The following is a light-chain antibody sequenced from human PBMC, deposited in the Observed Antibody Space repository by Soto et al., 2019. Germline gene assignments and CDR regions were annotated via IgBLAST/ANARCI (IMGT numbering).Light chain of an antibody. CDR2: TAF. CDR1: QSISGY. J-gene: IGKJ2*02. CDR3: LQTYSTPCT. Sequence: DIQMTQSPSSLSASVGDRVTITCRASQSISGYLNWYQQKPGRAPNLLIYTAFSLQSGVTSRFSGSASGTDFTLTISSLQPEDFATYYCLQTYSTPCTFGQGTKLEIK. V-gene: IGKV1-39*01.